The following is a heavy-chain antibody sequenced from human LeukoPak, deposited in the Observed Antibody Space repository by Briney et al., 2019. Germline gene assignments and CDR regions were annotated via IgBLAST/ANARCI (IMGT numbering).Heavy chain of an antibody. Sequence: GESLRLSCAASGFTFSSYAMHWVRQAPGKGLEWVAIIWSDGNNKYYADSVEGRFTISRDTSKNTLFLQMNSLRAEDTAVYYCARGQPGVAAAGNLDYWGQGTLVAVSS. J-gene: IGHJ4*02. V-gene: IGHV3-33*01. CDR1: GFTFSSYA. D-gene: IGHD6-13*01. CDR3: ARGQPGVAAAGNLDY. CDR2: IWSDGNNK.